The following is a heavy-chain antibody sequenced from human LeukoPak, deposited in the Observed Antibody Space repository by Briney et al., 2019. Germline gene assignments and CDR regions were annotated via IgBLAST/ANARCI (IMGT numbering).Heavy chain of an antibody. CDR1: GFTFSSYS. V-gene: IGHV3-21*01. D-gene: IGHD3-10*01. Sequence: GGSLRLSCAASGFTFSSYSMNWVRQAPGKGLEWVSSITSSGRYIYYADSVKGRFTISRDNSENSLYLQMTGLTAEDTAVYYCARITVIRVAAMDVWGKGTTVTISS. CDR3: ARITVIRVAAMDV. J-gene: IGHJ6*03. CDR2: ITSSGRYI.